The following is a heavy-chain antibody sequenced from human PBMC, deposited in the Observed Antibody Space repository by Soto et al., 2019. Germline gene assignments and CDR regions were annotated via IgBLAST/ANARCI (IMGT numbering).Heavy chain of an antibody. V-gene: IGHV1-18*01. CDR1: GYTFTSYG. D-gene: IGHD3-3*01. CDR2: ISAYNGNT. J-gene: IGHJ4*02. Sequence: QVQLVQSGAEVKKPGASVKVSCKASGYTFTSYGISWVRQAPGQGLEWMGWISAYNGNTNYAQKLQGRVTMTTDTSTSTAYMELRSLRSDDTAVYYCARGTIITIFGVVNNHKFDYWGQGTLVTVSS. CDR3: ARGTIITIFGVVNNHKFDY.